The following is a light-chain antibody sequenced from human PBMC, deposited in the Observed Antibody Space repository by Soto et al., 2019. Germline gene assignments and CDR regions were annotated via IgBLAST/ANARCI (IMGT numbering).Light chain of an antibody. J-gene: IGLJ1*01. V-gene: IGLV3-21*02. CDR1: NIGTKS. CDR3: QVWDSSSDQHV. CDR2: EDS. Sequence: SYDLTQPPSMSVAPGQTASITCGGNNIGTKSVHWYQQKPGQAPVLVVYEDSDRPSGIPERFSGSNSGNTATLTIIRVEAGDEADYYCQVWDSSSDQHVFGTGTKVTVL.